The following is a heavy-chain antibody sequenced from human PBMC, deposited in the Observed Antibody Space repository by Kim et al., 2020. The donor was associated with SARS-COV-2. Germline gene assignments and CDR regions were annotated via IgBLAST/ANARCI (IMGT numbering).Heavy chain of an antibody. D-gene: IGHD6-19*01. CDR2: IRDNGAST. CDR3: AMVSSGNSGWVEYLQN. J-gene: IGHJ1*01. Sequence: GGSLRLSCAASGFTFNNYAMSWVRQAPGKGLEWVSGIRDNGASTKYADSVKGRFSISRDNSKNTLYLQMDSLRAEDTAVYYCAMVSSGNSGWVEYLQNWGQGTLVTVSS. V-gene: IGHV3-23*01. CDR1: GFTFNNYA.